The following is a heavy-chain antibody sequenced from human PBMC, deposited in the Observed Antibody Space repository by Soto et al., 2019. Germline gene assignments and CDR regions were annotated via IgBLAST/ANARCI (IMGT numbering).Heavy chain of an antibody. CDR2: TYWDDDK. CDR1: DFSLSTSRVS. CDR3: AHRSRAYSSSWSIFDY. V-gene: IGHV2-5*02. Sequence: SGPTLVNPKQTLTLTCTFSDFSLSTSRVSVGWIRQPPGKALEWLALTYWDDDKRYSPSLKSRLTITKDTSKNQVVLTMTNMDPVDTATYSCAHRSRAYSSSWSIFDYWGQGILVTVSS. J-gene: IGHJ4*02. D-gene: IGHD6-13*01.